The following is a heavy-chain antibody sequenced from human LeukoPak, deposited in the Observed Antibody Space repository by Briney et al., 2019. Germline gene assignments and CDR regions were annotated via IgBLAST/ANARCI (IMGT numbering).Heavy chain of an antibody. CDR2: IGSSSTYT. Sequence: GGSLRLSCAASGFIVSSNYMSWVRQAPGKGLEWVSCIGSSSTYTNYADSVKGRFTISRDNAKNSLYLQMDGLRAEDTAVYYCARDRGAVAATWFDYWGQGTLVTVSS. J-gene: IGHJ4*02. V-gene: IGHV3-11*05. CDR3: ARDRGAVAATWFDY. D-gene: IGHD6-19*01. CDR1: GFIVSSNY.